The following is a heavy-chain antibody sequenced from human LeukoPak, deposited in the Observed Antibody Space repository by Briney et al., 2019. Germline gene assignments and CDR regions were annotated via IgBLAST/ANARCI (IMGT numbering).Heavy chain of an antibody. J-gene: IGHJ4*02. CDR1: GFTFSNYA. CDR2: ITGSGGNT. Sequence: GGSLRLSCAASGFTFSNYAMSWVRQAPGEGLEWVSAITGSGGNTYYADSVKGRFTISRDNSKNTVFLQMNSLRAEDTAVYYCAKWGDYDFLTGYYVFGYWGQGTLVTVSS. CDR3: AKWGDYDFLTGYYVFGY. D-gene: IGHD3-9*01. V-gene: IGHV3-23*01.